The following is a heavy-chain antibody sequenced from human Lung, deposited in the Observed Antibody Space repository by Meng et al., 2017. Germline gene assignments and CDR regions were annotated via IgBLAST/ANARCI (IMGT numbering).Heavy chain of an antibody. J-gene: IGHJ4*02. Sequence: VYVGEYGGGLVRPVGSLRLSFVASGFSFTDAWMSWVRQAPGKGLEWVGRIKSNSDGGTTDYAAPVKGRFTISRDDSKNTLYLQMNSLITEDTAVYFCATGAAAADHWGQGTLVTVSS. CDR2: IKSNSDGGTT. CDR3: ATGAAAADH. V-gene: IGHV3-15*01. D-gene: IGHD6-13*01. CDR1: GFSFTDAW.